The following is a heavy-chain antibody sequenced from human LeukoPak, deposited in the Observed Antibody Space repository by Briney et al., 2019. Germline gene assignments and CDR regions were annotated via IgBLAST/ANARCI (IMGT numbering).Heavy chain of an antibody. J-gene: IGHJ4*02. CDR1: GYPFNNYD. CDR2: MNPHSGKT. CDR3: ASQQQLGSIDY. D-gene: IGHD6-13*01. V-gene: IGHV1-8*01. Sequence: ASVKVSCKASGYPFNNYDINWVRQATGQGLEWMGWMNPHSGKTGYAQNFQGRVTMTRDTSISTAYMELSSLRSEDTAVYYCASQQQLGSIDYWGQGTLVTVSS.